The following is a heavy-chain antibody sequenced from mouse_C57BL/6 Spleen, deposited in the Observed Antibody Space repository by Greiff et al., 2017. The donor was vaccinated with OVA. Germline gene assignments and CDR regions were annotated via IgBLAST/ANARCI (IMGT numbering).Heavy chain of an antibody. J-gene: IGHJ2*01. D-gene: IGHD1-1*01. CDR3: VRGNYYGTFDY. Sequence: EVQLVESGGGLVQPKGSLKLSCAASGFSFNTYAMNWVRQAPGKGLEWVARIRSKSNNYATYYADSVKDRFTISRDDSESMLYLQMNNLKTEDTAMYYCVRGNYYGTFDYGGQGTTLTVSS. V-gene: IGHV10-1*01. CDR2: IRSKSNNYAT. CDR1: GFSFNTYA.